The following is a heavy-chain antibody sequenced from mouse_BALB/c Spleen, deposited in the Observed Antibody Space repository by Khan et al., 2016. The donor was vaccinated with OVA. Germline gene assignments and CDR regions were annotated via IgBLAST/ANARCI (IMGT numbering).Heavy chain of an antibody. CDR3: ARSTTDYYTMGY. V-gene: IGHV1S136*01. CDR2: LYPYNDDT. Sequence: VQLKQSGPELVKPGASVKMSCKASGYTFADYVIHWVKQKPGQGLEWIGYLYPYNDDTESTDRFKGKATLTLDTSSNKAYMDLSSLTAADAAVYYCARSTTDYYTMGYWGQGTSVTVSS. D-gene: IGHD1-1*01. J-gene: IGHJ4*01. CDR1: GYTFADYV.